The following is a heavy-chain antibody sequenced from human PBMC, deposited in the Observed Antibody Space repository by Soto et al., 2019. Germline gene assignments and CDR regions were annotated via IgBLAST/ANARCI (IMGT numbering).Heavy chain of an antibody. Sequence: VQLVESGGGVVQPGRSLRLSCAASGFTFSDYAMQWVRQAPGKGLEWVAVVSHDGRNTHYEDAVKGRFPISRDSSKNTVSLEMTSLRAEDTAVYYCAKGGRQWLVTSDLSYWGQGALVTVSS. V-gene: IGHV3-30*18. CDR2: VSHDGRNT. CDR3: AKGGRQWLVTSDLSY. CDR1: GFTFSDYA. D-gene: IGHD6-19*01. J-gene: IGHJ4*02.